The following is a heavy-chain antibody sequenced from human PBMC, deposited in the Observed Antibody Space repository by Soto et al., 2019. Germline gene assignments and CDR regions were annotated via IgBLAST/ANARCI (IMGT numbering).Heavy chain of an antibody. CDR3: TTDSSHTHDFLIGYYTTVAY. D-gene: IGHD3-3*01. V-gene: IGHV3-15*01. Sequence: EVQLVESGGGWVKAGGSLRLSCAASGFTFSNAWMSWVRQAPGKGLEWVGRIKSKTDGGTTEYAAPVKGRITISRDYLKNTLYLQLNSLKTEDTAVYYCTTDSSHTHDFLIGYYTTVAYWGHGTLVTVSS. CDR1: GFTFSNAW. CDR2: IKSKTDGGTT. J-gene: IGHJ4*01.